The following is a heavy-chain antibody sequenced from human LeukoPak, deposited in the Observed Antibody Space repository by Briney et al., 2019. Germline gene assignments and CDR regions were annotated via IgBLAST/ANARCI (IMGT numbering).Heavy chain of an antibody. D-gene: IGHD1-26*01. CDR1: GFTFSSYS. Sequence: GGSLRLSCAASGFTFSSYSMNWVRQAPGKGLEWISYISGSTTKFYVDSVKGRFTISRDNAKNSLYLQMNSLRDEDTAVYYCVRDVGYAFDIWGQWTMVTVSS. CDR3: VRDVGYAFDI. CDR2: ISGSTTK. J-gene: IGHJ3*02. V-gene: IGHV3-48*02.